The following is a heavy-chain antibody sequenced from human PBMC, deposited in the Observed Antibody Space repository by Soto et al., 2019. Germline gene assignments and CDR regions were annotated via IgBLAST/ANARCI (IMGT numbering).Heavy chain of an antibody. CDR1: GFSLRNSGVG. D-gene: IGHD4-17*01. J-gene: IGHJ4*02. CDR3: AHRTTGGFYFAY. Sequence: QITLKESGPTLVKPTQTLTLTCTFSGFSLRNSGVGVGWIRQPPGKALEWLALIYWDDDKRYSPSLKSRPTXXKXXSKNPVVLTMTNMNPVDTATYYCAHRTTGGFYFAYWGQGTLVTVSS. V-gene: IGHV2-5*02. CDR2: IYWDDDK.